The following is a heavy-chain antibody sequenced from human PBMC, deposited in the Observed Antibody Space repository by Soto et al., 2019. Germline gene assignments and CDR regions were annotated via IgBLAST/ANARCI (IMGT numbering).Heavy chain of an antibody. J-gene: IGHJ6*02. CDR2: IYDTGISGYTPST. Sequence: PSETLSLTCTVSGGSITSSYWSWIRRPPGKGLEWIAYIYDTGISGYTPSTSYNPSLKSRVTMSVATSKSQFSLKLTSVTAADTAVYYCARGEDAFFYYGLDVWGQGITVTVS. V-gene: IGHV4-59*01. CDR3: ARGEDAFFYYGLDV. CDR1: GGSITSSY.